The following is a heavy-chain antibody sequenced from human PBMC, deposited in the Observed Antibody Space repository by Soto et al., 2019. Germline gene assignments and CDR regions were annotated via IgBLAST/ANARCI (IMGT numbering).Heavy chain of an antibody. CDR2: INAGNGNT. CDR1: GYTFTSYA. D-gene: IGHD1-26*01. V-gene: IGHV1-3*01. CDR3: ASGGSLYWSFDL. Sequence: QVQLVQSGAEVKKPGASVKVSCKASGYTFTSYAMHWVRQAPGQRLEWMGWINAGNGNTKYSQKFQGRVTITRDTSASTAYMELSSLSSEDTDGYYCASGGSLYWSFDLWGRGTLVTFSS. J-gene: IGHJ2*01.